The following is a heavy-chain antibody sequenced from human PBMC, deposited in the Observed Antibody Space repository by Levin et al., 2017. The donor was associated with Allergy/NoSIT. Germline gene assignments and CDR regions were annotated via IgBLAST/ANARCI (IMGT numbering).Heavy chain of an antibody. Sequence: PGGSLRLSCAVYGGSFSGYYWSWIRQPPGKGLEWIGEINHSGSTNYNPSLKSRVTISVDTSKNQFSLKLSSVTAADTAVYYCARAPSFSYYGSGSYNFDYWGQGTLVTVSS. CDR2: INHSGST. V-gene: IGHV4-34*01. CDR1: GGSFSGYY. CDR3: ARAPSFSYYGSGSYNFDY. D-gene: IGHD3-10*01. J-gene: IGHJ4*02.